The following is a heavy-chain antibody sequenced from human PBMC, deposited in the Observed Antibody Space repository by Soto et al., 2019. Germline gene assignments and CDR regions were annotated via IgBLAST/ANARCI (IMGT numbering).Heavy chain of an antibody. D-gene: IGHD3-22*01. CDR2: GYHRGTS. J-gene: IGHJ4*02. CDR3: SRGNGYYDTSGDFKS. CDR1: GYAISSGFY. Sequence: SETLSLTCTVSGYAISSGFYWGWLRQPPGKGLGGSGSGYHRGTSYENPSLQSRVSISMDTSKNQFSLRLASVTAADTAVYYCSRGNGYYDTSGDFKSWGQGALVTVSS. V-gene: IGHV4-38-2*02.